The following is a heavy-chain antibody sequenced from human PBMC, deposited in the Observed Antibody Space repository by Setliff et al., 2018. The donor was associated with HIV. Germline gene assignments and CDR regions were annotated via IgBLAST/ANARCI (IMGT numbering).Heavy chain of an antibody. CDR1: GFTFSNYW. Sequence: GGSLRLSCAASGFTFSNYWMSWVRQTPGKGLEWVANIKPDGSEKYYVDSVKGRFTISRDNAGNSLYLQMNSLRAEDTAVYYCARDYVWGRRAFDIWGPGTMVTVSS. D-gene: IGHD3-16*01. V-gene: IGHV3-7*01. CDR2: IKPDGSEK. J-gene: IGHJ3*02. CDR3: ARDYVWGRRAFDI.